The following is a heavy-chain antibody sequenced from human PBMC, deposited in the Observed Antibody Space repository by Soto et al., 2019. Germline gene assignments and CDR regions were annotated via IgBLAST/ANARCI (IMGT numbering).Heavy chain of an antibody. Sequence: GASVKVSCKASGYTFTSYAMHWVRQAPGQRLEWMGWINAGNGSTKYSQKFQGRVTITRDTSASTAYMELSSLRSEDTAVYYCASSSPGENFLEWLPIYYYYGMDVWGQGTTVTVSS. J-gene: IGHJ6*02. CDR1: GYTFTSYA. V-gene: IGHV1-3*01. CDR3: ASSSPGENFLEWLPIYYYYGMDV. CDR2: INAGNGST. D-gene: IGHD3-3*01.